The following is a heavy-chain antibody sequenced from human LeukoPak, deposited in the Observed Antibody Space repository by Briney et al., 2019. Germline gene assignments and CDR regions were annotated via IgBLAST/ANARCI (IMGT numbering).Heavy chain of an antibody. V-gene: IGHV1-18*01. D-gene: IGHD2-2*01. J-gene: IGHJ4*02. Sequence: WASVKVSCKASGYTITSYGISWVRQAPGQGLEWVGWISSYNGNTNYAQKLQGRVTMTTDTSTSTAYMELRSLRSDDTAVYYCARGKNIVVVPAAGFDYWGQGTLVTVSS. CDR3: ARGKNIVVVPAAGFDY. CDR2: ISSYNGNT. CDR1: GYTITSYG.